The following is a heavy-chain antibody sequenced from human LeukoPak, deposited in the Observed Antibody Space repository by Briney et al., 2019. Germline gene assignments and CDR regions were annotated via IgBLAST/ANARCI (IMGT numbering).Heavy chain of an antibody. V-gene: IGHV3-23*01. CDR2: ISGSGGST. D-gene: IGHD3-16*01. CDR3: AKDREYSYVYDAFDI. CDR1: GFTFSSYA. Sequence: GGSLRLSCAASGFTFSSYAMSWVRQAPGKGLEWVSAISGSGGSTYYADSVKGRFTISRDNSKNTLYLQMNTLRAEDTAVYYCAKDREYSYVYDAFDIWGQGTLVTVSS. J-gene: IGHJ3*02.